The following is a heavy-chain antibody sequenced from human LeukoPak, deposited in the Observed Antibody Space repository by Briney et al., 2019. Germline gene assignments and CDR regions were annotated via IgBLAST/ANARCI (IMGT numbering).Heavy chain of an antibody. D-gene: IGHD7-27*01. CDR2: IKQDGSEK. CDR1: GFTFSSYW. CDR3: ARRRTLLGQGDYFDY. V-gene: IGHV3-7*01. Sequence: GGSLRLSCAASGFTFSSYWMSWVRQAPGKGLEWVANIKQDGSEKYYVDSVKGRFTISRDNAKNSLYLQMNSLRAEDTAVYYCARRRTLLGQGDYFDYWGQGILVTVSS. J-gene: IGHJ4*02.